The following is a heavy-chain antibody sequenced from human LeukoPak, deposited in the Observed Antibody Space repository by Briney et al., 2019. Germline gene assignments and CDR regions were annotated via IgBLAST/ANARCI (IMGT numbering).Heavy chain of an antibody. J-gene: IGHJ4*02. CDR1: GFSFRSYA. Sequence: GGSFCPSCGASGFSFRSYAMSWVRQAPGRGLECVSSISSSGGITYYADSVRGRFTISRDNSKNTLHLQMNSLRPEDTAVYYCVKGGLAVVAVNWGQR. CDR2: ISSSGGIT. D-gene: IGHD6-19*01. CDR3: VKGGLAVVAVN. V-gene: IGHV3-23*01.